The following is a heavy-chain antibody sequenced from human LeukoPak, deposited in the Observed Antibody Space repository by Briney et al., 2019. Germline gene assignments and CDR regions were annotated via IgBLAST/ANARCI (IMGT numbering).Heavy chain of an antibody. Sequence: GGSPRLSCAASGFTFSSKWMSWVRQAPGKGLEWVANIKYDGSEKNYVDSVKGRFTISRDNAKNSLYLQMNSLRAEDTAVYYCARDGSEEWPIGYWGQGTLVTVSS. CDR2: IKYDGSEK. V-gene: IGHV3-7*01. J-gene: IGHJ4*02. CDR1: GFTFSSKW. CDR3: ARDGSEEWPIGY. D-gene: IGHD3-10*01.